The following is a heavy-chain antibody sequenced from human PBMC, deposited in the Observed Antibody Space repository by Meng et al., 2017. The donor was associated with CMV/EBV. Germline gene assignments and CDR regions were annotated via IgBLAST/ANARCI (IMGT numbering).Heavy chain of an antibody. D-gene: IGHD2-2*01. Sequence: ESLKISCAVYGGSLSGYYWSWIRQPPGKGLEWIGEINYSGTTNHNPSLKSRVTISLDPSKNQSSLNLNSVPAADTAVYYCARGYCSSTSCPEGYWGQGTLVTVSS. CDR2: INYSGTT. J-gene: IGHJ4*02. V-gene: IGHV4-34*01. CDR3: ARGYCSSTSCPEGY. CDR1: GGSLSGYY.